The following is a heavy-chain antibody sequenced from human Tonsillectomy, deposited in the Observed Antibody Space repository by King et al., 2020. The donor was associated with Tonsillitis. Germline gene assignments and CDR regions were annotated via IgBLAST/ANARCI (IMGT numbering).Heavy chain of an antibody. CDR2: ISSSGTTI. D-gene: IGHD2-2*02. J-gene: IGHJ5*02. CDR3: ARDIPAAIHWFDP. CDR1: GFTFSDYY. Sequence: VQLVESGGGLVKPGGSLRLSCAASGFTFSDYYMSWIRQAPGKGLEWVSYISSSGTTIYYVDSVRGRLTISRDNAKNSLYLQMNSLRAEDTAVYYCARDIPAAIHWFDPWGQGTLVTVSS. V-gene: IGHV3-11*01.